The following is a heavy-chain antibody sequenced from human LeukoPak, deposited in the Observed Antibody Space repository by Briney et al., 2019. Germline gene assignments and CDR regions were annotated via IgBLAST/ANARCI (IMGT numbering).Heavy chain of an antibody. CDR1: GYTFTGYY. D-gene: IGHD4-17*01. J-gene: IGHJ6*03. Sequence: GASVKVSCKASGYTFTGYYMHWVRQAPGQGLEWMGWINPNSGGTNYAQKLQGRVTMTRDTSISTAYMELSRLTSDDTAVYYCARGDYRLYXYYMDVXXXGTTVTISS. CDR2: INPNSGGT. CDR3: ARGDYRLYXYYMDV. V-gene: IGHV1-2*02.